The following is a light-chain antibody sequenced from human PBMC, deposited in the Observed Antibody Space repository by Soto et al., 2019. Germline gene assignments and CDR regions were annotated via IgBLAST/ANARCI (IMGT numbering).Light chain of an antibody. CDR3: AVWDDSLRGWV. J-gene: IGLJ3*02. V-gene: IGLV1-47*02. Sequence: QSALTQPPSASGTPGQRVTISCSGSSXNIGSNYVYWYQQVPGTAPKLFISSNNERPSGVPDRFSGSKSGTSASLAISGLRSEDEADYYCAVWDDSLRGWVFGGGTKVTVL. CDR1: SXNIGSNY. CDR2: SNN.